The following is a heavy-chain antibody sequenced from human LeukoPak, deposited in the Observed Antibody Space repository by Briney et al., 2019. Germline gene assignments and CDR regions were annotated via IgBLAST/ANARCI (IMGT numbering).Heavy chain of an antibody. D-gene: IGHD5-24*01. J-gene: IGHJ4*02. CDR2: IYYSGST. CDR1: GGSISSYY. CDR3: AREVRDGYNRAFDY. V-gene: IGHV4-59*12. Sequence: SETLSLTCTVSGGSISSYYWSWIRQPPGKGLEWIGYIYYSGSTNYNPSLKSRVTISVDTSKNQFSLKLSSVTAADTAVYYCAREVRDGYNRAFDYWGQGTLVTVSS.